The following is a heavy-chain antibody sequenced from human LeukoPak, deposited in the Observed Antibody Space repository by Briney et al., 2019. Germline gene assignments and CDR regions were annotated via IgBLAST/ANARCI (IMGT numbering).Heavy chain of an antibody. Sequence: GGSLRLSCAASGFTFSNYIMTWVRQAPGKGLEWVSSISGSSPYIYYADSVKGRFTISRDNAKNSLSLQMNSLRAEDTAVYYCARNEVYSLDYWGQGTLATVSS. CDR2: ISGSSPYI. CDR1: GFTFSNYI. CDR3: ARNEVYSLDY. J-gene: IGHJ4*02. V-gene: IGHV3-21*01.